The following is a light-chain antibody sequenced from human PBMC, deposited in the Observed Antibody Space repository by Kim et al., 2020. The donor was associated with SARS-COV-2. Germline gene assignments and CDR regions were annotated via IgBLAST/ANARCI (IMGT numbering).Light chain of an antibody. Sequence: QPVLTQSPSASASLGASVKLTCTLSSGHSSYAIAWHQQQPEKGPRYLMKLNSDGSHNKGDGIPDRFSGSTSGTEHSLTISSLQSEDEADYYCQTWGTGMVFGGGTQLTVL. J-gene: IGLJ3*02. CDR2: LNSDGSH. CDR1: SGHSSYA. CDR3: QTWGTGMV. V-gene: IGLV4-69*01.